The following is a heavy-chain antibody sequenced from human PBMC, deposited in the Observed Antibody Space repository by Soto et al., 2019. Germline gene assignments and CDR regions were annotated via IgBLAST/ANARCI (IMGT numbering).Heavy chain of an antibody. D-gene: IGHD6-6*01. Sequence: QVQLQQWGAGLLKPSETLSLTCAVYGGSFSGYYWSWIRQPPGKGLEWIGEIKHSGSTNYNPSLKSRLTISVDTSKNQFSLKLSSVTAADTAVYYCATLSSIAALKAPDYWGQGTLVTVSS. CDR3: ATLSSIAALKAPDY. CDR2: IKHSGST. CDR1: GGSFSGYY. J-gene: IGHJ4*02. V-gene: IGHV4-34*01.